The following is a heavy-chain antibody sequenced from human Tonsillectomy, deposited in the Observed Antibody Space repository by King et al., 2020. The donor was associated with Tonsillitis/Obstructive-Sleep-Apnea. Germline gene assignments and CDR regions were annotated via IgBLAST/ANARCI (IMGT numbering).Heavy chain of an antibody. V-gene: IGHV1-2*06. CDR3: ARGGMDIVVVPAAITWFDP. CDR2: INPNSGGT. CDR1: GYTFTGYY. Sequence: VQLVESGAEVKKPGASVTVSCTASGYTFTGYYMHWVRQAPGQGLEWMGRINPNSGGTNYAQKFQGRVTMTRDTSISTAYMELSRLRSDDTAVYYCARGGMDIVVVPAAITWFDPWGQGTLVTVSS. D-gene: IGHD2-2*03. J-gene: IGHJ5*02.